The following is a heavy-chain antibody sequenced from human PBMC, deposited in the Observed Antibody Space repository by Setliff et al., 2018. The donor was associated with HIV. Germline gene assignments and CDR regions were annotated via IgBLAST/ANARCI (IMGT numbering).Heavy chain of an antibody. D-gene: IGHD2-21*02. CDR1: DDSFSTNY. Sequence: PSETLSLTCNVSDDSFSTNYWSWVRQPPGKGLEWIGYIYASGSTTYNPSLKSRVTISIDTSKNQFSLRLRSVTAADTALYYCARLGRAIERGGYSLRFDYWGQGTLVTVSS. CDR2: IYASGST. V-gene: IGHV4-4*09. J-gene: IGHJ4*02. CDR3: ARLGRAIERGGYSLRFDY.